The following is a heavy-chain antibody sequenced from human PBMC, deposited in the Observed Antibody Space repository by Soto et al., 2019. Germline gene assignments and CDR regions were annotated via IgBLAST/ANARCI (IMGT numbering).Heavy chain of an antibody. CDR3: TKRRNVLRFLEWSSGMEV. CDR2: ISDDGSNK. V-gene: IGHV3-30*18. Sequence: PGGSLRRSWVASGFTFSNYGMHWVRQAPGKGLEWVAFISDDGSNKYYADSMRGRFTMSRDNSKRTLYLQMSSLRVEDTAVYYCTKRRNVLRFLEWSSGMEVWGQGTTVTVSS. CDR1: GFTFSNYG. J-gene: IGHJ6*02. D-gene: IGHD3-3*01.